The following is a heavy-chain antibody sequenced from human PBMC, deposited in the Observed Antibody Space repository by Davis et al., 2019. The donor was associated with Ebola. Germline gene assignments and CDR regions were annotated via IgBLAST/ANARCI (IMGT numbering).Heavy chain of an antibody. V-gene: IGHV6-1*01. CDR3: AREGKYRDESRTFDY. Sequence: SETLSLTCAISGDSVSSNSAAWNWIRQSPSRGLEWLGRTYYRSKWYNDYAVSVKSRITINPDTSKNQFSLQLNSVTPEDTAVYYCAREGKYRDESRTFDYWGQGTLVTVSS. CDR1: GDSVSSNSAA. D-gene: IGHD2-2*01. J-gene: IGHJ4*02. CDR2: TYYRSKWYN.